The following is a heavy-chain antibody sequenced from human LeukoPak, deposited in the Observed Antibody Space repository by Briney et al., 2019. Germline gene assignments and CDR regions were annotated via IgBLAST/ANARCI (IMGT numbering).Heavy chain of an antibody. D-gene: IGHD4-17*01. Sequence: GASVKVSCKASGYTFTNYVLTWVRQAPGQGLEWMGRISTYTDNSNYAQKSQDRVTMTTDTSTGTAYMELRNLSSDDTAVYYCARTMTTMTTHGELDFWGQGTLVTVSS. CDR3: ARTMTTMTTHGELDF. J-gene: IGHJ4*02. V-gene: IGHV1-18*01. CDR1: GYTFTNYV. CDR2: ISTYTDNS.